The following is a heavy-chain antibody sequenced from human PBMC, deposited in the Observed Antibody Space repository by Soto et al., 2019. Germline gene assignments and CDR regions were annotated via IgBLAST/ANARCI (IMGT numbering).Heavy chain of an antibody. CDR1: GFTFSSYG. D-gene: IGHD5-18*01. V-gene: IGHV3-30*18. CDR2: ISYDGSNK. J-gene: IGHJ4*02. CDR3: AKDYYSYGYCLTGLGDY. Sequence: QVQLVESGGGVVQPGRSLRLSCAASGFTFSSYGMHWVRQAPGKGLEWVAVISYDGSNKYYADSVKGRFTISRDNSKNTLYLQMNSLRAEDTAVYYCAKDYYSYGYCLTGLGDYWGQGTLVTVSS.